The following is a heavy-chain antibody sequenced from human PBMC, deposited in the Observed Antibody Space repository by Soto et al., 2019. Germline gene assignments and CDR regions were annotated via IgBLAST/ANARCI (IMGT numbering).Heavy chain of an antibody. Sequence: PSETLSLTCTVSGGSISSGGYYWSWIRQHPGKGLEWIGYIYYSGSTYYNPSLKSRVTISVDTSKNQFSLKLSSVTAADTAVYYCARGAPMITFGGVIGRYYFDYWGQGTLVTVSS. J-gene: IGHJ4*02. V-gene: IGHV4-31*03. CDR3: ARGAPMITFGGVIGRYYFDY. D-gene: IGHD3-16*01. CDR2: IYYSGST. CDR1: GGSISSGGYY.